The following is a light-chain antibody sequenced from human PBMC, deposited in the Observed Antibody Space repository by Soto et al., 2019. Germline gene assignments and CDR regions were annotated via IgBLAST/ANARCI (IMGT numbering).Light chain of an antibody. CDR1: SSDVGSYNL. J-gene: IGLJ1*01. CDR2: EGN. CDR3: SSYAGRSSFV. Sequence: QSALTQPASVSGSPGQSISISCTGTSSDVGSYNLVSWYQQHPGKAPKLMIYEGNKRPSGVSNRFSGSKSGNTASLTISGLQAEDEADYYCSSYAGRSSFVFGTGTKLTVL. V-gene: IGLV2-23*01.